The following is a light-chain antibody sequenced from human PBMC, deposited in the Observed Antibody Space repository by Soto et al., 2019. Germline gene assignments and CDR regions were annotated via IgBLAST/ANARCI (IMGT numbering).Light chain of an antibody. V-gene: IGLV2-14*01. J-gene: IGLJ1*01. Sequence: QSVLTQPASVSGSPGQSITISCTGTSSDIGAYNYVSWYQQCPGKAPKLMIYRVTNRPSGVSNRFSGSKTGNTASLTISGLQAEDEADYYCFSHRSGDSHVFGTGTKVTVL. CDR3: FSHRSGDSHV. CDR1: SSDIGAYNY. CDR2: RVT.